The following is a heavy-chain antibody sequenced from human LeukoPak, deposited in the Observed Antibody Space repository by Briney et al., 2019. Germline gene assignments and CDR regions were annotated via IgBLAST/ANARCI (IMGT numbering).Heavy chain of an antibody. CDR1: GFTFSSYG. CDR2: ISYDGSNK. Sequence: GGSLRLSCAASGFTFSSYGMHWVRQAPGKGLEWVAIISYDGSNKYYADSVKGRFTISRDNSKNTLYLQMNSLRPEDTAVYYCAPGGDYTFFDYWGQGTLVAVSS. CDR3: APGGDYTFFDY. J-gene: IGHJ4*02. V-gene: IGHV3-30*03. D-gene: IGHD4-17*01.